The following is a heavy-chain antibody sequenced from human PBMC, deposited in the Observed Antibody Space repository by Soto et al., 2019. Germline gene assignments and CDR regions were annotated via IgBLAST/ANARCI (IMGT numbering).Heavy chain of an antibody. D-gene: IGHD6-13*01. CDR2: INPSGGST. CDR3: ARLNFGQQLVQWFDP. CDR1: GYTFTSYY. V-gene: IGHV1-46*01. Sequence: GASVKVSCKASGYTFTSYYMHWVRQAPGQGLEWMGIINPSGGSTSYAQKFQGRVTMTRDTSTSTVYMELSSLRSEDTAVYYCARLNFGQQLVQWFDPWGQGTLVTVSS. J-gene: IGHJ5*02.